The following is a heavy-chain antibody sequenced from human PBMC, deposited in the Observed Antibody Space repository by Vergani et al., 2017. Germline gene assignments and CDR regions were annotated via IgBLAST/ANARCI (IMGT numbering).Heavy chain of an antibody. V-gene: IGHV3-21*01. CDR3: ARGLERIAATGWFDP. CDR1: GFTFSSYS. J-gene: IGHJ5*02. D-gene: IGHD2-15*01. Sequence: EVQLVESGGGLVKPGGSLRLSCAASGFTFSSYSMNWVRQAPGKGLEWVSSISSSSSYIYYADSVKGRFTISRDNSKNSLYLQMNSLRAEDTAVYYCARGLERIAATGWFDPWGQGTLVTVSS. CDR2: ISSSSSYI.